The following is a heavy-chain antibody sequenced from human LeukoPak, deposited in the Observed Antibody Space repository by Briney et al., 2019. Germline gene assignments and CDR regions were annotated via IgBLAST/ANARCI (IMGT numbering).Heavy chain of an antibody. CDR3: ARDLIAVTGTGFWFDP. D-gene: IGHD6-19*01. CDR1: GFTFSTYA. CDR2: ISDDGSTK. V-gene: IGHV3-30-3*01. J-gene: IGHJ5*02. Sequence: PGRSLRLPCAASGFTFSTYAIHWVRQAPGKGLEWVAVISDDGSTKYYADSVKGRFTISRDNSKNMLYLQMNSLRAEDSAVYYCARDLIAVTGTGFWFDPRGQGTLVTVSS.